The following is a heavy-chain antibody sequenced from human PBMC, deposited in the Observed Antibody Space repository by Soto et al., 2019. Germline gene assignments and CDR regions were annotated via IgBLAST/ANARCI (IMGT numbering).Heavy chain of an antibody. CDR1: GGSFSGYY. V-gene: IGHV4-34*01. Sequence: SETLSLTCAVYGGSFSGYYWSWIRQPPGKGLEWIGEINHSGSTNYNPSLKSRVTISVDTSKNQFSLKLSSVTAADTAVYYCARWQELLWFGELLSWSYGMDVWGQGTTVTAP. D-gene: IGHD3-10*01. CDR2: INHSGST. J-gene: IGHJ6*02. CDR3: ARWQELLWFGELLSWSYGMDV.